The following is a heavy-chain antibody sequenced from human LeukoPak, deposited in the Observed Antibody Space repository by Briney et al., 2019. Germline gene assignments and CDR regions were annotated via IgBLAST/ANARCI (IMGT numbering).Heavy chain of an antibody. J-gene: IGHJ4*02. CDR2: VSPSDSDT. Sequence: GESLKISCEGSGYTFTNFWIGWVREMPGKGLEWMGIVSPSDSDTRYSPSFQGQVTISADKSITTAYLQWSSLKASDTATYYCVRQPRVHTPDFWGQGTLVTVSS. CDR3: VRQPRVHTPDF. CDR1: GYTFTNFW. V-gene: IGHV5-51*01. D-gene: IGHD1-1*01.